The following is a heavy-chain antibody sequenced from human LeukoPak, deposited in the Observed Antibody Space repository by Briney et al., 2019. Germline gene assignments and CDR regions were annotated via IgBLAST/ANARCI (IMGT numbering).Heavy chain of an antibody. V-gene: IGHV1-8*01. D-gene: IGHD6-19*01. CDR1: GYTFTSYD. J-gene: IGHJ4*02. Sequence: ASVKVSCKASGYTFTSYDINWVRQATGQGLEWMGWMNPNSGNTGYAQKFQGRVTMTRNTYISTAYMELSSLRSEDTAVYYCARERENRIAVAGSGPIGYWGQGTLVTVSS. CDR2: MNPNSGNT. CDR3: ARERENRIAVAGSGPIGY.